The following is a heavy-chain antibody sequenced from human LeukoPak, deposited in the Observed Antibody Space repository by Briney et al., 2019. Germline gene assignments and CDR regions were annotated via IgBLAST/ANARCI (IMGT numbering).Heavy chain of an antibody. CDR2: IGTAGDT. J-gene: IGHJ2*01. CDR3: ARIASGSYPDFYFDL. CDR1: GFTFSSYD. D-gene: IGHD1-26*01. V-gene: IGHV3-13*01. Sequence: GGSLRLSCAASGFTFSSYDMHWVRQAPGKGLEWVSAIGTAGDTYYPGSVKGRFTISRENAKNSLYLQMNSLRAEDTAVYYCARIASGSYPDFYFDLWGRGTLVTVSS.